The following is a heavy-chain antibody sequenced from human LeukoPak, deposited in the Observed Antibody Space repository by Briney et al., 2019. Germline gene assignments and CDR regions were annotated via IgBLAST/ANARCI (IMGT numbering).Heavy chain of an antibody. CDR3: ARVNYYDSSGYLYYFDY. CDR1: GDSVSSNSAA. J-gene: IGHJ4*02. D-gene: IGHD3-22*01. V-gene: IGHV6-1*01. CDR2: TYYRSKWYN. Sequence: SQTLSLTCAISGDSVSSNSAAWNWIRQSPSRGLEWLGRTYYRSKWYNDYAVSVKSRITINPDTSKNQFSLQLNSVTPEDTAVYYCARVNYYDSSGYLYYFDYWGQRTLVTVSS.